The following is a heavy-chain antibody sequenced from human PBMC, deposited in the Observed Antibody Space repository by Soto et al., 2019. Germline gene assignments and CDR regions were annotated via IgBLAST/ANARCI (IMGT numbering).Heavy chain of an antibody. CDR1: GFTFNIYA. Sequence: EVQLLESGGVLVQPGGSLRLSCAASGFTFNIYAMNWVRQAPGKGLAWVSSISGNGDTTYYADSVKGRFTISRDNSKSTLYLEMHSLRADDTAVYYCAKGTNDYGDYRAERLEPNHWCQGTLVTVSS. CDR3: AKGTNDYGDYRAERLEPNH. J-gene: IGHJ1*01. V-gene: IGHV3-23*01. D-gene: IGHD4-17*01. CDR2: ISGNGDTT.